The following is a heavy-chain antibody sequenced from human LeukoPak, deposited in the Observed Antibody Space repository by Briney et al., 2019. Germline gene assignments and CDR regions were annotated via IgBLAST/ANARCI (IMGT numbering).Heavy chain of an antibody. Sequence: GGSLRLSCAASGFTFSSYSMNWVRQAPGKGLEWVSYISSSSSTIYYADSVKGRFTISRDNAKNSLYLQMNSLRAEDTAVYYCAREGMVRGVIITYESPTYGMDVWGQGTTVTVSS. J-gene: IGHJ6*02. CDR3: AREGMVRGVIITYESPTYGMDV. D-gene: IGHD3-10*01. CDR1: GFTFSSYS. V-gene: IGHV3-48*04. CDR2: ISSSSSTI.